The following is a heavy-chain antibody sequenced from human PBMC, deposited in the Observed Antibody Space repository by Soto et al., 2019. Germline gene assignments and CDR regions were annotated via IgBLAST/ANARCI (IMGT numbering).Heavy chain of an antibody. J-gene: IGHJ6*03. CDR2: IVVGSGNT. D-gene: IGHD3-10*01. V-gene: IGHV1-58*02. CDR3: AAASDYIGPNEYYYYYMYV. CDR1: GFTFTSSA. Sequence: SVKVSCKASGFTFTSSAMQWVRQARGQRLEWIGWIVVGSGNTNYAQKFQERVTITRDMSTSTAYMELSSLRSEDTAVYYCAAASDYIGPNEYYYYYMYVWGKRTTVPVSS.